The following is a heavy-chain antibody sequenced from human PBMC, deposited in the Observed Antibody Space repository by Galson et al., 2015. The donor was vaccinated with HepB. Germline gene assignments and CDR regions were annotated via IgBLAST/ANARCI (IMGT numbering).Heavy chain of an antibody. CDR3: AREGIYFWSGTPTYAFDI. CDR1: GYTFTSYG. D-gene: IGHD3-3*01. CDR2: ISAYNGNT. J-gene: IGHJ3*02. Sequence: SVKVSCKASGYTFTSYGISWVRQAPGQGLEWMGWISAYNGNTNYAQKLQGRVTMTTDTSTSTAYMELRSLRSGDTAVYYCAREGIYFWSGTPTYAFDIWGQGTMVTVSS. V-gene: IGHV1-18*01.